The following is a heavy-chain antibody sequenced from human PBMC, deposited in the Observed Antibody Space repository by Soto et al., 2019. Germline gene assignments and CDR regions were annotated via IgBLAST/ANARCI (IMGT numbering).Heavy chain of an antibody. CDR1: GGTFSNYT. D-gene: IGHD4-4*01. V-gene: IGHV1-69*08. Sequence: QVKLVQSGAEVKKPGSSVKVSCKASGGTFSNYTITWVRQAPGQGLAWMGRIIPIIGIINYAQKFQGRVTISADKFTGTAYMELTGLRSDDTAVYYCAGDPDSHYNDSHASSYPWGQGTLVTVSS. CDR2: IIPIIGII. CDR3: AGDPDSHYNDSHASSYP. J-gene: IGHJ5*02.